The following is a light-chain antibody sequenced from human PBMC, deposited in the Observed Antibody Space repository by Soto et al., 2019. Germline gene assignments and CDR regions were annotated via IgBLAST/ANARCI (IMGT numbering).Light chain of an antibody. CDR2: GAS. CDR1: QSVSSSY. Sequence: EIVLTQSPGTLSLSPGERATLSCRASQSVSSSYLAWYQQKPGQAPRLLIYGASSRATGIPDRFSGSGSGTDFPLTISRLEPEDFEVYSCQQYGSSPGTFGQGTKVKIK. J-gene: IGKJ1*01. V-gene: IGKV3-20*01. CDR3: QQYGSSPGT.